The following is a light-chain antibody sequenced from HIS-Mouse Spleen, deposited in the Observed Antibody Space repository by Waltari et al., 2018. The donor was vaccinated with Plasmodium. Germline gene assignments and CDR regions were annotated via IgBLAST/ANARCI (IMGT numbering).Light chain of an antibody. CDR2: EVS. CDR1: SSDVGGYNY. J-gene: IGLJ1*01. V-gene: IGLV2-8*01. CDR3: SSYAGSNNFCV. Sequence: QSALTQPPSASGSPGQSVTISCTGTSSDVGGYNYVSWYQQHPGKAPKLMIYEVSKRPSGLPNRLSGSKSGNTASLTVSGRQAEDEADYYCSSYAGSNNFCVFGTGTKVTVL.